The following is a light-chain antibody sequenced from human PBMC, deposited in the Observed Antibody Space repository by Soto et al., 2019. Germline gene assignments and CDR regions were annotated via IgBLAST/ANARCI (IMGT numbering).Light chain of an antibody. V-gene: IGLV2-14*01. CDR1: SRDVGGYNY. CDR3: SSYTSSSTRV. J-gene: IGLJ1*01. Sequence: QSALPQPASVSGSPGQSVTVSCTGTSRDVGGYNYVSWCQQHPGRAPKLMIDDVSNRPSGVSNRFSGSKSGNTASLSISGLQAEDEADYYCSSYTSSSTRVFGTGTKVTVL. CDR2: DVS.